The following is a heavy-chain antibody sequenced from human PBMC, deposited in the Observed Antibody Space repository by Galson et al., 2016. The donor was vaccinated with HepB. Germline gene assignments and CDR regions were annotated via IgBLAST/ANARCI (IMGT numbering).Heavy chain of an antibody. CDR1: GFTFDKYA. D-gene: IGHD1/OR15-1a*01. CDR3: VKDRDPGAGTPVFDH. V-gene: IGHV3-9*01. CDR2: ISRDSGSI. J-gene: IGHJ4*02. Sequence: SLRLSCAASGFTFDKYAMHWVRQAPGKGLEWISAISRDSGSIGYSDSVKGRFTISRDNAKNSLYLQMSRLRGEDTALYYCVKDRDPGAGTPVFDHWGQGTLVTVSS.